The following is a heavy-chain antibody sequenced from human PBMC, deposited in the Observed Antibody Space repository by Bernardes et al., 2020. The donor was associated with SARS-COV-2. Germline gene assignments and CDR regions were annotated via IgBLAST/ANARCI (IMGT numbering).Heavy chain of an antibody. J-gene: IGHJ6*01. CDR2: SNYNRST. CDR3: ARDGSGSYYEGDGMDV. V-gene: IGHV4-39*01. Sequence: RKSSSTSNYNRSTYYNPSLKSRVTISVDTSKNQFSLKLSSVTAADPAVYYCARDGSGSYYEGDGMDV. D-gene: IGHD3-10*01.